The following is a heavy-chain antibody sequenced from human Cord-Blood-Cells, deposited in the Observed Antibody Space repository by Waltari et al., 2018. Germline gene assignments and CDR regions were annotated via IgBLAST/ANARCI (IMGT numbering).Heavy chain of an antibody. CDR3: ARIISRFDP. V-gene: IGHV3-21*01. CDR1: GFTFSSYS. Sequence: EVQLVESGGGLVKPGGSLSLSCAASGFTFSSYSINWVRQAPGKGLEWVSSISSSSSYIYYADSVKGRFTISRDNAKNSLYLQMNSLRAEDTAVYYCARIISRFDPWGQGTLVTVSS. CDR2: ISSSSSYI. J-gene: IGHJ5*02.